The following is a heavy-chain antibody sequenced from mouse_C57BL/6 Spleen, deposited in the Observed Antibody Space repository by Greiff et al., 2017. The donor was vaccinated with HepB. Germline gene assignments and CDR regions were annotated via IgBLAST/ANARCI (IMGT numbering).Heavy chain of an antibody. CDR1: GYTFTSYW. V-gene: IGHV1-7*01. J-gene: IGHJ3*01. Sequence: VQLQQSGAELAKPGASVKLSCKASGYTFTSYWMHWVKQRPGQGLEWIGYINPSSGYTKYNQKFKDKATLTADKSSSKAYMQLSSLTYEDSAVYYCARGDYGSSYRLTWFAYWGQGTLVTVSA. CDR3: ARGDYGSSYRLTWFAY. CDR2: INPSSGYT. D-gene: IGHD1-1*01.